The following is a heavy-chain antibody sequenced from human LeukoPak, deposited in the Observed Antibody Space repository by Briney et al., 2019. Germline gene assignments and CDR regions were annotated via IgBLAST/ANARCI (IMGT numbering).Heavy chain of an antibody. J-gene: IGHJ4*02. CDR1: GYTFTGCY. Sequence: ASVKVPCKASGYTFTGCYIHWVRQAPGQGLEWMGWIHPNSGGTNFAQKFQGRVTMTRDSSISTAYMEVSSLRSDDTAVYYCARAPAGGPLRFFDYWGQGTLVTVSS. D-gene: IGHD3-3*01. V-gene: IGHV1-2*02. CDR2: IHPNSGGT. CDR3: ARAPAGGPLRFFDY.